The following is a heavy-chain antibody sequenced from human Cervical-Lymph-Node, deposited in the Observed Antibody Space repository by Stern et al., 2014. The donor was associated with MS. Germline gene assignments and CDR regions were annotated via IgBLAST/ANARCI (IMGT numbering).Heavy chain of an antibody. V-gene: IGHV1-69*01. CDR3: ARETRLHQMAVAGIYYYYGMDV. Sequence: VQLVESGAEVKKPGSSVKVSCKASGGTFSSYAISWVRQAPGQGLEWVGGIIPIFGTANYAQKFQGRVTITADESTSTAYMELSSLRSEDTAVYYCARETRLHQMAVAGIYYYYGMDVWGQGTTVTVSS. CDR2: IIPIFGTA. CDR1: GGTFSSYA. J-gene: IGHJ6*02. D-gene: IGHD6-19*01.